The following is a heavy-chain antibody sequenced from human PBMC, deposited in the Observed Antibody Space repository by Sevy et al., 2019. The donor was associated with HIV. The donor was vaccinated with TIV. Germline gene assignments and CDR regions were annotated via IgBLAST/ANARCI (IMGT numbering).Heavy chain of an antibody. Sequence: SENLSLTCTVSGGSISSYYWSWIRQPPGKGLEWIVYIYYSGSTNYNPSIKSRVTISVDTSKNQFSLKLSSVTAADTAVYYCARDDLRYLDYWGQGTLVTVSS. J-gene: IGHJ4*02. D-gene: IGHD1-20*01. V-gene: IGHV4-59*01. CDR3: ARDDLRYLDY. CDR2: IYYSGST. CDR1: GGSISSYY.